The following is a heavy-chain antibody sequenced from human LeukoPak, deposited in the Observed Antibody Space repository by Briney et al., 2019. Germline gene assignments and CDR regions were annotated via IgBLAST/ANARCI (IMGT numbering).Heavy chain of an antibody. CDR1: GFTFSSYE. D-gene: IGHD5-24*01. Sequence: GGSLRLSCAASGFTFSSYEVIWVRQAPGKGLEWVSYMSSSGTTIHYVDSVKGRFRNSRDNAKNTVYLEMNSLRSEDTAVYYCARDKKDGYNFDYWGQGTLVTVSS. CDR2: MSSSGTTI. CDR3: ARDKKDGYNFDY. J-gene: IGHJ4*02. V-gene: IGHV3-48*03.